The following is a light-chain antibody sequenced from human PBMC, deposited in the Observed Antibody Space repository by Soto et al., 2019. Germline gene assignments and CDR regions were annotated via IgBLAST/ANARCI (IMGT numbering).Light chain of an antibody. J-gene: IGLJ2*01. CDR2: SNN. CDR1: SSNIGRNT. V-gene: IGLV1-44*01. Sequence: QPVLTQPPSASGTPGQRVTISCSGSSSNIGRNTVNWYLQLPGTAPKLLIYSNNQRPSGVPDRFTGSKSGTSASLAISGLQSEDEADYYCASWDASLNGVVFGGGTKLTVL. CDR3: ASWDASLNGVV.